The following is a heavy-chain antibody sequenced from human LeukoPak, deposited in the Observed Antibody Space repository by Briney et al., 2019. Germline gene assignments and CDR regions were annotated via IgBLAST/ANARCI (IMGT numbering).Heavy chain of an antibody. CDR1: GGSISSGSYY. V-gene: IGHV4-61*02. Sequence: PSQTLSLTCTVSGGSISSGSYYWSWIRQPAGKGLEWIGRIYTSGSTNYNPSLKSRVTISVDTSKNQFSLKLSSVTAADTAVYYCARHHSYYYDSSAPFDYWGQGTLVTVSS. CDR3: ARHHSYYYDSSAPFDY. J-gene: IGHJ4*02. D-gene: IGHD3-22*01. CDR2: IYTSGST.